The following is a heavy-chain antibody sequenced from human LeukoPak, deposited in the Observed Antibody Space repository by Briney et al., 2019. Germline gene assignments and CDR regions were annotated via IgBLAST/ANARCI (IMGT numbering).Heavy chain of an antibody. CDR3: ATDHPMYGSGIHY. CDR2: FDPEDGEI. J-gene: IGHJ4*02. V-gene: IGHV1-24*01. D-gene: IGHD3-10*01. Sequence: ASVKVTCKVSGYTLTELSMHWVRQAPGKGLEWMGGFDPEDGEIIYPQKFQVRVTMTEDIFTDTAYMELSSLRSEDTAVYYRATDHPMYGSGIHYWGQGTLVTVSS. CDR1: GYTLTELS.